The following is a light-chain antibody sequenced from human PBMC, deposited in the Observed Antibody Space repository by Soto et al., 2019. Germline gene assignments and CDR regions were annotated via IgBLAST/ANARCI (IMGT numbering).Light chain of an antibody. CDR3: AAWDDSLSGWV. Sequence: QLVLTQPPSASGTPGQRVTISCSGGSSDIGSNYVYWYQQLPGTAPKLLIYSNNQRPSGVPDRISGSKSGTSASLVISWLRSEDEADYYCAAWDDSLSGWVFGGGTKVTVL. V-gene: IGLV1-47*02. CDR2: SNN. CDR1: SSDIGSNY. J-gene: IGLJ3*02.